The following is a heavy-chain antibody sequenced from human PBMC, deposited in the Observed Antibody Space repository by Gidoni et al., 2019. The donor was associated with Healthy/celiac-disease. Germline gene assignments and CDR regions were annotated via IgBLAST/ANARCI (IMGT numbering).Heavy chain of an antibody. CDR1: GFTFSSYD. CDR2: IGTAGDT. CDR3: ARGIHHDYGPGYFDL. J-gene: IGHJ2*01. Sequence: EVQLVESGGGLVQPGGSLRLSCAASGFTFSSYDMHWVRQATGKGLEWVSAIGTAGDTYYPGSVKGRFTISRENAKNSLYLQMNSLRAGDTAVYYCARGIHHDYGPGYFDLWGRGTLVTVSS. D-gene: IGHD4-17*01. V-gene: IGHV3-13*01.